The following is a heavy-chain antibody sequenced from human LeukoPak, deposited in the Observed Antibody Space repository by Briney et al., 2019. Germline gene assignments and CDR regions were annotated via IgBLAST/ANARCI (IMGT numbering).Heavy chain of an antibody. J-gene: IGHJ4*02. Sequence: GGSLRLSCAASGFTFTSYTMNWVRQAPGKGLEWISYIRTSGGVVSYTDSVRGRFTISTDSAKNSLYLQMINLRDEDTAVYYCARAYWGSVDYWGQGALVTVSS. CDR2: IRTSGGVV. CDR1: GFTFTSYT. D-gene: IGHD7-27*01. V-gene: IGHV3-48*02. CDR3: ARAYWGSVDY.